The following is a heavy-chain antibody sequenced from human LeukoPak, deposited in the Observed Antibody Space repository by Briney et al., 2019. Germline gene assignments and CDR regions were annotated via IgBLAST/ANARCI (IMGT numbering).Heavy chain of an antibody. CDR2: ISDSGGNT. CDR3: ASYANLKDAFDI. D-gene: IGHD1-20*01. CDR1: GFTFNTYA. Sequence: PGGSLRLSCAASGFTFNTYAMSWVRRAPWERLQWVSGISDSGGNTYYAGSVRGRFTISRDNSKNTLYLQMNSLRAEDTAVYYCASYANLKDAFDIWGQGTMVTVSS. V-gene: IGHV3-23*01. J-gene: IGHJ3*02.